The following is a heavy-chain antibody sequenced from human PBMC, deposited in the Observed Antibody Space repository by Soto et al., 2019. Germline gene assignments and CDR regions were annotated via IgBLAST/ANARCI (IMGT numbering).Heavy chain of an antibody. Sequence: FLRLSCGASGFIFSKYSMNWVRQAPGKGLEWLSYISSNSVTIYYADSVRGRFTIFRDNAKNSLYLQMNSLRDEDTAVYYCAREDILGTRSFDYWGQGALVTVSS. CDR3: AREDILGTRSFDY. V-gene: IGHV3-48*02. CDR1: GFIFSKYS. D-gene: IGHD1-26*01. CDR2: ISSNSVTI. J-gene: IGHJ4*02.